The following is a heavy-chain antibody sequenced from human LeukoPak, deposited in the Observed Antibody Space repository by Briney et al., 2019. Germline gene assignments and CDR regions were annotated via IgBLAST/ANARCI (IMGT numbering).Heavy chain of an antibody. CDR1: GFTFSSYS. J-gene: IGHJ6*02. CDR3: ARDPGGSGMDV. D-gene: IGHD1-26*01. V-gene: IGHV3-21*01. Sequence: GGSLRLSCAASGFTFSSYSMKWVRQARGEGVEGGSSISSRSSYIYYADSVKGRFTISRDNAKNSLYLQMNSLRAEDTAVYYCARDPGGSGMDVWGQGTTVTVSS. CDR2: ISSRSSYI.